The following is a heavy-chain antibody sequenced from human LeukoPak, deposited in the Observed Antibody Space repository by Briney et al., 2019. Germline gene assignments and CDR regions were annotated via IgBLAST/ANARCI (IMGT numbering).Heavy chain of an antibody. CDR1: GFTFSSYA. V-gene: IGHV3-30-3*01. Sequence: AGGSLRLSCAASGFTFSSYAMHWVRQAPGKGLEWVAVISYDGSNKYYADSVKGRFTISRDNSKNTLYLQMNSLRAEDTAVYYCARGTRCSSTSCYLWFGELVDYWGQGTLVTVSS. CDR2: ISYDGSNK. D-gene: IGHD2-2*01. J-gene: IGHJ4*02. CDR3: ARGTRCSSTSCYLWFGELVDY.